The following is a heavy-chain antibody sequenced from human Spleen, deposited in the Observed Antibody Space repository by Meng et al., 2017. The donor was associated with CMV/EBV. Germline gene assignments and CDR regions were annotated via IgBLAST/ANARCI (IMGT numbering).Heavy chain of an antibody. CDR3: ARSRIRDILTGVDY. D-gene: IGHD3-9*01. CDR2: IIPPLGIT. J-gene: IGHJ4*02. Sequence: SVKVSCKAPGGTFRSYTISWVRQAPGRGLEWLGGIIPPLGITNYAQKFQGRLTITGDKSTNTAYMELSSLRSDDTAVYYCARSRIRDILTGVDYWGQGTLVTVSS. V-gene: IGHV1-69*10. CDR1: GGTFRSYT.